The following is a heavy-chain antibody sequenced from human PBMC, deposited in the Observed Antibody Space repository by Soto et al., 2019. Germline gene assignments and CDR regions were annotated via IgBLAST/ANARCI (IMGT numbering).Heavy chain of an antibody. J-gene: IGHJ4*02. V-gene: IGHV4-34*01. CDR1: GGAFNGYY. Sequence: QVHLQQWGAGLLKPSETLSLTCAVNGGAFNGYYWTWIRQSPGKGLQWIGEINHSGTVDYNPSLKGRVTFSINTSKKQCTRTLTSVTAAETAVYYVARAGDALVRGSIGGFDYWGQGTLVTVSS. D-gene: IGHD3-10*01. CDR3: ARAGDALVRGSIGGFDY. CDR2: INHSGTV.